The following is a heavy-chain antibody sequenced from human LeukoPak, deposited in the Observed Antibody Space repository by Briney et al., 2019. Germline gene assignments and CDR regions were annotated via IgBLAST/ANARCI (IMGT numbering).Heavy chain of an antibody. J-gene: IGHJ4*02. CDR1: GYTFTSYD. Sequence: ASVKVSCKASGYTFTSYDINWVRQATGQGLEWMGWMNPNSGNTGYAQKFQGRATMTRNTSISTAYMELSSLRSEDTAVYYCARAYCSGGSCYSDGFDYWGQGTLVTVSS. CDR3: ARAYCSGGSCYSDGFDY. D-gene: IGHD2-15*01. V-gene: IGHV1-8*01. CDR2: MNPNSGNT.